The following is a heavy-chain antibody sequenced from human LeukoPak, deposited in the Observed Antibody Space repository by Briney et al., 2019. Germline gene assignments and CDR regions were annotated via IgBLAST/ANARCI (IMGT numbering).Heavy chain of an antibody. Sequence: GGSLRLSCAASGFTFTSYAMSWVRQSPGKGLVWVSRINSDGSSTSYADSVKGRFTISRDNSKNTLYLQMNSLRAEDTAVYYCAKSVRGVIIADYWGQGTLVTVSS. J-gene: IGHJ4*02. CDR2: INSDGSST. D-gene: IGHD3-10*01. V-gene: IGHV3-23*01. CDR3: AKSVRGVIIADY. CDR1: GFTFTSYA.